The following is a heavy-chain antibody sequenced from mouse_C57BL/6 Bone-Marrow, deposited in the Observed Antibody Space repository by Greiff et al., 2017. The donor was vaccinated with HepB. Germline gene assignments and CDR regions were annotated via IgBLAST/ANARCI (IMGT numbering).Heavy chain of an antibody. J-gene: IGHJ1*01. CDR2: INPNSGST. CDR1: GYTFTSYW. Sequence: QVQLQQPGAELVKPGASVKLSCKASGYTFTSYWMHWVKQRPGQGLEWIGMINPNSGSTHYNEKFKSKATLTVDKSSNTAYMQISRLTSEDSAVYYCARVGVRYYDVWGQGTTATVSS. CDR3: ARVGVRYYDV. V-gene: IGHV1-64*01. D-gene: IGHD5-1*01.